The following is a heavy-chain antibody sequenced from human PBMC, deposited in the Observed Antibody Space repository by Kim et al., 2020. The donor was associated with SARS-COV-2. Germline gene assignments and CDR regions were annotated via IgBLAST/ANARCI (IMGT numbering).Heavy chain of an antibody. CDR2: ISSSSSTI. V-gene: IGHV3-48*02. CDR1: GFTFSSYS. D-gene: IGHD3-22*01. Sequence: GGSLRLSCAASGFTFSSYSMNWVRQAPGKGLEWVSYISSSSSTIYYADSVKGRFTISRDNAKNSLYLQMNSLRDEDTAVYYCARDGSYDSSLTRPHYFDYWGQGTLVTVSS. J-gene: IGHJ4*02. CDR3: ARDGSYDSSLTRPHYFDY.